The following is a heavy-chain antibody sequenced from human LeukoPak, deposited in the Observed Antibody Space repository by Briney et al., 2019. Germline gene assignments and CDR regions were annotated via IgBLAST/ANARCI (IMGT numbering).Heavy chain of an antibody. V-gene: IGHV2-70*04. J-gene: IGHJ3*02. CDR1: GFSLGTRGMR. Sequence: VSGPALVKPTQTLTLTCTFSGFSLGTRGMRASWIRQPPGKALEWLSRIDWDDDKFYSTSLKTRLTISKDTSKNQVVLTMTNMDPVDTATYYCARSALGYDGAFDIWGQGTMVTVSS. D-gene: IGHD7-27*01. CDR2: IDWDDDK. CDR3: ARSALGYDGAFDI.